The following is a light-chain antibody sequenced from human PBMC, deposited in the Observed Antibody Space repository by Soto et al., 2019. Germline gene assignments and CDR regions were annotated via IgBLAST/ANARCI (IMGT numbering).Light chain of an antibody. CDR3: CSFASSSTYV. Sequence: QSVLTQPPSASGSPGQSVTISCTGTSSDVGNYNYVSWYQQHPGKAPKLMIYEVSRRPSGVPDRFSGSKSGNTASLTVSGLQADDEADYYCCSFASSSTYVFGTGTKVTVL. CDR2: EVS. V-gene: IGLV2-8*01. J-gene: IGLJ1*01. CDR1: SSDVGNYNY.